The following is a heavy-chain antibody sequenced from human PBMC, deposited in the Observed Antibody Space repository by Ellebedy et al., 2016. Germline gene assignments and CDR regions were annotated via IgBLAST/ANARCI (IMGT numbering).Heavy chain of an antibody. CDR3: ARDLWGTAMVPGYYYYGMDV. V-gene: IGHV1-18*01. Sequence: ASVKVSCKASGYTFTSYGISWVRQAPGQGLEWMGWISAYNGNTNYAQKFQGRVTMTRDTSTSTVYMELSSLRSEDTAVYYCARDLWGTAMVPGYYYYGMDVWGQGTTVTVSS. CDR2: ISAYNGNT. CDR1: GYTFTSYG. J-gene: IGHJ6*02. D-gene: IGHD5-18*01.